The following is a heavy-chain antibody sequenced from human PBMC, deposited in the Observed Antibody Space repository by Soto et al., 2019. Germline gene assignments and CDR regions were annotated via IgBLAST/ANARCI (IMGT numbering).Heavy chain of an antibody. Sequence: GESLNVCCKGSGYGFTSYLIGWLRQMPGKGLEWMGIIYPGDSDTRYSPSFQGQVTISADKSISTAYLQWSSLKASDTAMYYCARWSIAVAGPTLAQWGQGTLVTISS. J-gene: IGHJ4*02. V-gene: IGHV5-51*01. CDR1: GYGFTSYL. D-gene: IGHD6-19*01. CDR2: IYPGDSDT. CDR3: ARWSIAVAGPTLAQ.